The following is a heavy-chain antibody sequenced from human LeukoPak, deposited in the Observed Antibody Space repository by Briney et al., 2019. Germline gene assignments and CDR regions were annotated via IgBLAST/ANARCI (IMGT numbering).Heavy chain of an antibody. J-gene: IGHJ2*01. CDR1: GGSFSGYY. V-gene: IGHV4-34*01. Sequence: SETLSLTCAVYGGSFSGYYWSWIRQPPGKGLEWIGEINHSGSTNYNPSLKSRVTISVDTSKNQFSLKLSSVTAADTAVYYCARFSDCSSTSCFYWYFDLWGRGTLVTFSS. CDR3: ARFSDCSSTSCFYWYFDL. D-gene: IGHD2-2*01. CDR2: INHSGST.